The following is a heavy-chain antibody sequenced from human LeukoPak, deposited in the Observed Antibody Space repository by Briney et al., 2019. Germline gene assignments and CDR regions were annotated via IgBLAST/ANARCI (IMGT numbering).Heavy chain of an antibody. CDR3: ARVIDSFGLGYYYYMDV. CDR1: GFSVSSNY. J-gene: IGHJ6*03. Sequence: GGSLRLSCAVSGFSVSSNYMSWVRQAPGKGLEWVSVIYSGGSTYYADSVKGRFTISRDNSKNTLYLQMNSLRAEDTAVYYCARVIDSFGLGYYYYMDVWGKGTTVTISS. CDR2: IYSGGST. V-gene: IGHV3-53*01. D-gene: IGHD2-15*01.